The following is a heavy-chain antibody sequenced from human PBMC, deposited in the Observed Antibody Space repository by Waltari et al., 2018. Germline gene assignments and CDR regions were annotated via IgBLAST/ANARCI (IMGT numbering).Heavy chain of an antibody. J-gene: IGHJ5*02. CDR3: ANEAPMVQGYGGWFAP. Sequence: QVQLQESGPGLVKPSQTLSLTCTVSGGSVSSGSYYWSWIRQPAGKGLEWIGRIYTSGSTNYNPSLKSRVTISLDTSKNQFFLKLSSVTAADTAVYYCANEAPMVQGYGGWFAPWGQGTLVTVSS. CDR1: GGSVSSGSYY. V-gene: IGHV4-61*02. D-gene: IGHD3-10*01. CDR2: IYTSGST.